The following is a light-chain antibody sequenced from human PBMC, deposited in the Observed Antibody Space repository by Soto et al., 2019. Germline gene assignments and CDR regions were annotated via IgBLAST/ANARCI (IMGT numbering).Light chain of an antibody. CDR1: QSIYKW. CDR2: AAS. Sequence: DIQLTQSPSSVSASIGDRVTISCRASQSIYKWLVWYQQKPGKAPKLLIYAASSLQSGVPSRFSGSGYGTEFTLIISSLQPEDSATYYCQQADSFPLTFGGGTEVAI. J-gene: IGKJ4*01. V-gene: IGKV1-12*01. CDR3: QQADSFPLT.